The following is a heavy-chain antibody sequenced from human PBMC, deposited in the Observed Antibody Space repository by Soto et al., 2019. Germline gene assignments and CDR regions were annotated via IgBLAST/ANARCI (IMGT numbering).Heavy chain of an antibody. CDR2: FYFRWIT. D-gene: IGHD2-8*01. CDR3: AGMGYATGWYHFDY. J-gene: IGHJ4*02. V-gene: IGHV4-39*01. Sequence: PSETLSLTCSVSGGAISSGTNYWGWVRRAPGKGLDWIWNFYFRWITYYNPSLKSRVTIAIDTSKNQFSLKLRSVTAADTAVYYCAGMGYATGWYHFDYWGQGALVTVSS. CDR1: GGAISSGTNY.